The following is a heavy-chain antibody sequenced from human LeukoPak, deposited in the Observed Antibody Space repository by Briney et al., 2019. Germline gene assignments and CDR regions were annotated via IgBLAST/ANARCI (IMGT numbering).Heavy chain of an antibody. V-gene: IGHV4-39*01. CDR1: GGSISSSSYY. CDR3: ARGRVGARNRLAGRRGDYFDY. D-gene: IGHD1-26*01. CDR2: IYYSGST. Sequence: SETLSLTCTVSGGSISSSSYYWGWIRQPPGKGLEWIGSIYYSGSTYYNPSLKSRVTISVDTSKNQFSLKLSSATAADTAVYYCARGRVGARNRLAGRRGDYFDYWGQGTLVTVSS. J-gene: IGHJ4*02.